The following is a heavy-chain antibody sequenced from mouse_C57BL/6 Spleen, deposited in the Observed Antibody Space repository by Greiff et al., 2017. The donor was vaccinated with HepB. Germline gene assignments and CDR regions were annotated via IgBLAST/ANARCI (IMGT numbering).Heavy chain of an antibody. J-gene: IGHJ2*01. CDR2: ISYSGST. CDR3: ARTARIKY. V-gene: IGHV3-2*02. D-gene: IGHD1-2*01. CDR1: GYSITSGYG. Sequence: EVQLQESGPGLVKPSPSLSLTCTVTGYSITSGYGWNWIRQFPGNKLEWMGYISYSGSTKYNPSLKGRNSITRDTSTNQSFLHLNSVTTEDTATYYCARTARIKYWGQVTTPTVSS.